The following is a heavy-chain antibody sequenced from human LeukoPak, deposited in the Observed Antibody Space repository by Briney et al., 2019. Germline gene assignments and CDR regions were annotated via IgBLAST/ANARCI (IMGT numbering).Heavy chain of an antibody. D-gene: IGHD5-18*01. J-gene: IGHJ4*02. V-gene: IGHV3-7*01. CDR3: ARDVPYSYGTLDC. CDR1: GFTFSSYW. CDR2: IKQDGSEK. Sequence: GGSLRLSCAASGFTFSSYWMSWVRQAPGKGLEWVANIKQDGSEKYYVDSVKGRFTISRDNVKNSLYLQMNSLRAEDTAVYYCARDVPYSYGTLDCWGQGTLVTVSS.